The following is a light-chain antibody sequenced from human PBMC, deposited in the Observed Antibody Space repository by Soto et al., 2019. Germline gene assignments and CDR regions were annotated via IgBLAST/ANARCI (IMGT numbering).Light chain of an antibody. Sequence: DIQLTQSPSFLSASVGDRVTITCRASQGISNSLAWYQHKSGKAPRLLIYDASTLQSGVPSRFSGSGSGTAFTLTISSLQPEYFATYDFKQLYTNPVTFGPGTNVDIK. CDR1: QGISNS. CDR2: DAS. J-gene: IGKJ3*01. V-gene: IGKV1-9*01. CDR3: KQLYTNPVT.